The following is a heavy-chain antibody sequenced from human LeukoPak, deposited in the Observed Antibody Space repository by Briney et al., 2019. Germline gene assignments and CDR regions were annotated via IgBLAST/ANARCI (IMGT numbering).Heavy chain of an antibody. Sequence: ASVKVSCKASGYTFTSYAMHWVRQAPGQRLEWMGWINAGNGNTKYSQKFQGRVTMTTDTSTSTAYMELRSLRSDDTAVYYCARENGRSLFYYYYYYGMDVWGQGTTVTVSS. CDR3: ARENGRSLFYYYYYYGMDV. D-gene: IGHD3-10*01. V-gene: IGHV1-3*01. CDR1: GYTFTSYA. J-gene: IGHJ6*02. CDR2: INAGNGNT.